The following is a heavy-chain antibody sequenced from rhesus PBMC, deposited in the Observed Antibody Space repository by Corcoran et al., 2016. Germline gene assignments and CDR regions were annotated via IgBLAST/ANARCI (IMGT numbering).Heavy chain of an antibody. D-gene: IGHD3-3*01. CDR1: GFSFSDYY. CDR2: ISYDGSKK. CDR3: ARDGGVLQFLDWLPRAEYFEF. Sequence: EVQLVESGGGLAKPGGSLRLSCVASGFSFSDYYMYWVRQAPGKGLEWVAVISYDGSKKYYADSVKDRFTISRDNSKNILYLQMNNLKLEDTAVYYCARDGGVLQFLDWLPRAEYFEFWGQGALVTVSS. J-gene: IGHJ1*01. V-gene: IGHV3-54*02.